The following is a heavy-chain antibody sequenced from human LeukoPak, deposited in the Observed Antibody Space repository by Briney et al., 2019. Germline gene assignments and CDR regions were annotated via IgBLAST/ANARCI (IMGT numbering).Heavy chain of an antibody. J-gene: IGHJ6*03. CDR2: IGTAGDT. CDR1: GFTFSGYD. V-gene: IGHV3-13*01. CDR3: ARGVRGDFLEDYYMDV. Sequence: GGSLRLSCAASGFTFSGYDMHWVRQATGKGLEWVSAIGTAGDTYYPGSVKGRFTISIENAKNSLYLQMNSLRAGDTAVYYCARGVRGDFLEDYYMDVWGKGTTVTVSS. D-gene: IGHD3-10*01.